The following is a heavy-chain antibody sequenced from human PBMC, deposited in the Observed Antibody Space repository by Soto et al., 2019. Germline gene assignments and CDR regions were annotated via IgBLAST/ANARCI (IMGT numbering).Heavy chain of an antibody. CDR3: AREPIAVAGYFDY. Sequence: ASVKVSCKACGYTFTSYYMHGVRQAPGQGLEWMGIINPSGGSTSYAQKFQGRVTMTRDTSTSTVYMELSSLRSEDTAVYYCAREPIAVAGYFDYWGQGTLVTVSS. V-gene: IGHV1-46*01. D-gene: IGHD6-19*01. CDR1: GYTFTSYY. CDR2: INPSGGST. J-gene: IGHJ4*02.